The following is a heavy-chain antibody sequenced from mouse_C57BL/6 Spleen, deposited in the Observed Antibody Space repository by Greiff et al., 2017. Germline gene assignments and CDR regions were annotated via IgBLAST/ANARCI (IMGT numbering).Heavy chain of an antibody. CDR2: IYPGDGDT. CDR1: GYAFSSSW. Sequence: VQLQQSGPELVKPGASVKISCKASGYAFSSSWMNWVQQRPGKGLEWIGRIYPGDGDTNYNGKFKGKATLTADKSSSTAYMQLSSLTSEDSAVYFCVDDYDFDYGGQGTTLTVSS. J-gene: IGHJ2*01. D-gene: IGHD2-4*01. V-gene: IGHV1-82*01. CDR3: VDDYDFDY.